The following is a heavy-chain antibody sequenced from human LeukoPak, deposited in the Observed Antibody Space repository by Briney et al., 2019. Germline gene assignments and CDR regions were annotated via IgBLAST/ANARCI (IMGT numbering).Heavy chain of an antibody. Sequence: PGGSLRLSCAASGFTLSNYWMHWVRQGPGKGLVWVSRVSNGGSSTAYADSVRGRFTISRDNAKNTLYLQMNSLRAEDTAVYYCVGAAADTTPRPWGQGTLVTVSS. D-gene: IGHD6-13*01. CDR2: VSNGGSST. CDR3: VGAAADTTPRP. CDR1: GFTLSNYW. V-gene: IGHV3-74*01. J-gene: IGHJ4*02.